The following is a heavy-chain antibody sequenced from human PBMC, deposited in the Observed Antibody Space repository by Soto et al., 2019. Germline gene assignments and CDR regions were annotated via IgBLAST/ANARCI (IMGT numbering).Heavy chain of an antibody. Sequence: LCPTFADSGRPLSGYYWRWIRQPPGKGLEWIGEINHSGSTNYNPSLKSRVTIAVDTSKNQFSLILSSVTAADTAVYYCARVRRGLVRLDYWGQG. CDR3: ARVRRGLVRLDY. V-gene: IGHV4-34*01. D-gene: IGHD2-2*01. CDR2: INHSGST. J-gene: IGHJ4*02. CDR1: GRPLSGYY.